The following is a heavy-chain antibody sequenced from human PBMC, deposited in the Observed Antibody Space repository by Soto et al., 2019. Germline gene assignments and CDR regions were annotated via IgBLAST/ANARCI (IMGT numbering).Heavy chain of an antibody. D-gene: IGHD3-9*01. V-gene: IGHV4-31*03. CDR2: IFYSGPT. J-gene: IGHJ2*01. Sequence: SETLSLTCTVSGDSITSGVHYWSWIRQLPGKGLEWIGYIFYSGPTYYKSSLKSRLTFSVDTSKNHFSLKLASVTAADTAVYYCARGTDTWFFALWGRGTLVTVS. CDR3: ARGTDTWFFAL. CDR1: GDSITSGVHY.